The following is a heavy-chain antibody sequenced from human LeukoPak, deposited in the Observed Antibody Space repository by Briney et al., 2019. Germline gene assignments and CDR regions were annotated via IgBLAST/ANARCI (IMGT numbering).Heavy chain of an antibody. Sequence: GGSLRLSCAASGFTFSSYAMSWVRQAPGKGLEWVSAISGSGGSSYYADSVKGRFSISRDNSKNTLYLQMNSLRAGDTAVYYCAKDIGAEIDAFDIWGQGTMVTVSS. CDR1: GFTFSSYA. CDR2: ISGSGGSS. CDR3: AKDIGAEIDAFDI. D-gene: IGHD5-12*01. J-gene: IGHJ3*02. V-gene: IGHV3-23*01.